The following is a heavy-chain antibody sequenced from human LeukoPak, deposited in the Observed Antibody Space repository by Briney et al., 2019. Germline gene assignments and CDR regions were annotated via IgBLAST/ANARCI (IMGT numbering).Heavy chain of an antibody. J-gene: IGHJ6*02. Sequence: SETLSLTCTVSGCSIKTFLLSWVRQPPGKGLEWVGYIFYSGDTNYNPSLKSRVTISLDTAEKQLSLKLTSVTAADTAVYYCARLVVGTTPYYHYYHGMDVWGQGTTVTVSS. CDR3: ARLVVGTTPYYHYYHGMDV. CDR1: GCSIKTFL. CDR2: IFYSGDT. V-gene: IGHV4-59*08. D-gene: IGHD1-26*01.